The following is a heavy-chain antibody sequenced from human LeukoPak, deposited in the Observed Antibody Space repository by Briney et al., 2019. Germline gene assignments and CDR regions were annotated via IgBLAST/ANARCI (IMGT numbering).Heavy chain of an antibody. CDR3: SSVYYGSGSYSNYR. CDR1: GLTFNIAW. CDR2: IKTKTDGEKT. Sequence: PGGSLRLSCATSGLTFNIAWMTWVRQAPGKGLEWVARIKTKTDGEKTDYAAPVEGRFSISRDDSKETLYLQLDSLRSEDTAVYYCSSVYYGSGSYSNYRWGQGTLVTVSS. V-gene: IGHV3-15*01. J-gene: IGHJ5*02. D-gene: IGHD3-10*01.